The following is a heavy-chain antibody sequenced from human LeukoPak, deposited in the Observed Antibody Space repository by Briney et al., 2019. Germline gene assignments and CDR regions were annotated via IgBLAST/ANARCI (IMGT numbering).Heavy chain of an antibody. D-gene: IGHD6-19*01. V-gene: IGHV3-23*01. CDR2: ISGSGGST. CDR3: AKELKQWLSDY. CDR1: GFTFSIYS. Sequence: GGSLRLSCTASGFTFSIYSMNWVRQAPGKGLEWVSAISGSGGSTYYADSVKGRFTISRDNSKNTLYLQMNSLRAEDTAVYYCAKELKQWLSDYWGQGTLVTVSS. J-gene: IGHJ4*02.